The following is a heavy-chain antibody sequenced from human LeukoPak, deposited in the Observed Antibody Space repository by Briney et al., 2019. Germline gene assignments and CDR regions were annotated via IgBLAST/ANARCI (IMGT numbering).Heavy chain of an antibody. D-gene: IGHD2-21*01. J-gene: IGHJ4*02. CDR2: INPNSGGT. Sequence: GASVKVSCKASGYTFTGYYMHWVRQAPGQGLEWMGWINPNSGGTNYAQKFQGRVTMTRDTPISTAYMELSRLRSDDTAVYYCARDPPYCGGDCYADYWGQGTLVTVSS. CDR3: ARDPPYCGGDCYADY. V-gene: IGHV1-2*02. CDR1: GYTFTGYY.